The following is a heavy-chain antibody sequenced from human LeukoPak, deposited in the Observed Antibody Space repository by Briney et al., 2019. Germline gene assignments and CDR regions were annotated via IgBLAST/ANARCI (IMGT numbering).Heavy chain of an antibody. D-gene: IGHD3-9*01. V-gene: IGHV3-53*01. CDR2: IYSGGDT. J-gene: IGHJ4*02. Sequence: GGSLRLSCAASSFPVTDNYMGWVRQAPGKGLEWVSLIYSGGDTYYADSVKGRFTISRDTSKNTVYLHMNSLRPDDTATYYCARAILLTGSEYYFDSWGQGTLVTVSS. CDR1: SFPVTDNY. CDR3: ARAILLTGSEYYFDS.